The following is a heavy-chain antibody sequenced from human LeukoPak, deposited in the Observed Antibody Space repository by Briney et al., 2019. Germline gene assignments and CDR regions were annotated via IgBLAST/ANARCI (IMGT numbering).Heavy chain of an antibody. V-gene: IGHV3-74*01. CDR2: INSDGSST. J-gene: IGHJ4*02. Sequence: GGSLRLSCAASGFTFSSYWMHWVRQAPGKGLVWVSRINSDGSSTSYADSVKGRFTISRDNSKNTLYLQMNSLRAEDTAVYYCAKEDYYYDSSGYSAFDYWGQGTLVTVSS. D-gene: IGHD3-22*01. CDR3: AKEDYYYDSSGYSAFDY. CDR1: GFTFSSYW.